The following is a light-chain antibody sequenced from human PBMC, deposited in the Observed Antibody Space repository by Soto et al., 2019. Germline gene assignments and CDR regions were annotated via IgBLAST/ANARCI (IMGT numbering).Light chain of an antibody. Sequence: EIVLTQSPATLSVSPGGRATLSCRAIQSISDTLAWYQQKPGQAPRLLIHGASTRATGFPARFSGSGSGTDFTLTISSLEPEDFAVYYCQQRSNWPPKITFGQGTRLEIK. CDR2: GAS. CDR3: QQRSNWPPKIT. J-gene: IGKJ5*01. V-gene: IGKV3-11*01. CDR1: QSISDT.